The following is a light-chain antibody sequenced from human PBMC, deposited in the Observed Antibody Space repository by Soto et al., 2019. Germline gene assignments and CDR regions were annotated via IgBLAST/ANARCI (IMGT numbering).Light chain of an antibody. CDR1: SARSDYA. J-gene: IGLJ2*01. Sequence: QSVLTQSPSASASLGAPVTLTCTLSSARSDYAIAWHQQQPGKGPRFLLRINRDGSHTKGDGIPDRFSGSTSGAERRLTVSSLQSEDEADYYCQTWGPGIRVFGGGTKLTVL. CDR2: INRDGSH. V-gene: IGLV4-69*01. CDR3: QTWGPGIRV.